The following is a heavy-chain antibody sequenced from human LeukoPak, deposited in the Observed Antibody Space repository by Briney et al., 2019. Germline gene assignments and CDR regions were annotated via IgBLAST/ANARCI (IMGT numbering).Heavy chain of an antibody. D-gene: IGHD5-24*01. CDR3: AKTRGDGYKDSFDY. Sequence: GGSLRLSCAASGFTFSKCGMSWVRPTPGKGLEWVSDLCVSGSSTYYADSVKGRFTIFRDNSKNTLYLQMKSMRAEDTAVYYCAKTRGDGYKDSFDYWGQGTLVTVSS. J-gene: IGHJ4*02. CDR1: GFTFSKCG. V-gene: IGHV3-23*01. CDR2: LCVSGSST.